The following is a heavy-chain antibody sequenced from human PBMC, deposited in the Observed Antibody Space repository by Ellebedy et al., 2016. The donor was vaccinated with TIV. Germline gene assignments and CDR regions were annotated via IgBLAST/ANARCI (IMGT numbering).Heavy chain of an antibody. V-gene: IGHV3-30*18. CDR1: GFTFSSYG. CDR2: ISYDGSNK. D-gene: IGHD5-24*01. Sequence: GESLKISCAASGFTFSSYGLHWVRQAPGKGLEWVAVISYDGSNKYYADSVKGRFTISRDNSKNTLYLQMNSLRAEDTAVYYCAKGWLQLDYWGQGTLVTVSS. J-gene: IGHJ4*02. CDR3: AKGWLQLDY.